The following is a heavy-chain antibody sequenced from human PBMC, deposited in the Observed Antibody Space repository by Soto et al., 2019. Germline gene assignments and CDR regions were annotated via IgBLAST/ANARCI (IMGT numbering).Heavy chain of an antibody. CDR3: VKDIRIGPPHYGMDV. Sequence: GGSLRLSCSASGFTFSSYAMHWVRQAPGKGLEYVSAISSNGGSTYYADSVKGRFTISRDNSKNTLYLQMSSLRAEDTAVYYCVKDIRIGPPHYGMDVWGQGTTVTVSS. CDR1: GFTFSSYA. CDR2: ISSNGGST. V-gene: IGHV3-64D*06. D-gene: IGHD1-20*01. J-gene: IGHJ6*02.